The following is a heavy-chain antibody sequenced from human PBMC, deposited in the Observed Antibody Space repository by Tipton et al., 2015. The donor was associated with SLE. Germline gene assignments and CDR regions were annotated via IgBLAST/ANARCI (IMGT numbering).Heavy chain of an antibody. D-gene: IGHD3-3*01. Sequence: GSLRLSCAASGFTFSSYGMHWVRQAPGKGLEWVAFIRYDGSNKYYADSVKGRFTISRDNSKNTLYLQMNSLRAEDTAVYYCAKDGGPFGVVIAPYGMDVWGQGTTVTVSS. V-gene: IGHV3-30*02. CDR2: IRYDGSNK. CDR3: AKDGGPFGVVIAPYGMDV. J-gene: IGHJ6*02. CDR1: GFTFSSYG.